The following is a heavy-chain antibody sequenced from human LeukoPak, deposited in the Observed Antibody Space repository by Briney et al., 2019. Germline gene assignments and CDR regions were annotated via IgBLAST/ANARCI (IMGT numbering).Heavy chain of an antibody. V-gene: IGHV1-2*02. CDR2: INPYSGGT. CDR1: GYTFTVYH. Sequence: SVKVSCKASGYTFTVYHMHWVRQAPGRGLEWMGWINPYSGGTNYAQKFQGRVTMTRDTSISTAYMELNRLQSDDTAVYYCARDWGRSSGWYNWFDPWGQGTLVTVSS. CDR3: ARDWGRSSGWYNWFDP. J-gene: IGHJ5*02. D-gene: IGHD6-19*01.